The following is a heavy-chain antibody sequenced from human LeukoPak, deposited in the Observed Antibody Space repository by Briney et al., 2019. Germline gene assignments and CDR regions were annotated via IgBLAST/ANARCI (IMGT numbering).Heavy chain of an antibody. CDR1: GYTFTGNY. V-gene: IGHV1-2*02. CDR3: ARTYYYDSSGHLPS. Sequence: ASVKVSCKASGYTFTGNYMHWVRKAPGQGLEWMGWINPNSGGTNYAQKFQGRVTMTRDTSISTAYMELSRLRSDDTAVYYCARTYYYDSSGHLPSWGQGTTVTVSS. J-gene: IGHJ6*02. CDR2: INPNSGGT. D-gene: IGHD3-22*01.